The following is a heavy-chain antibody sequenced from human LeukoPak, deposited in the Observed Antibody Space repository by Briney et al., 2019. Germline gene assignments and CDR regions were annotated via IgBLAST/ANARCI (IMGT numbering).Heavy chain of an antibody. Sequence: SETLSLTCTVSGDSISSSSYYWGWIRQPPGKGLEWIGSIYYSGSTYYNPSLKSRVTISVDTSKNQFSLKLSSVTAADTAVYYCARHLWFGELSNWFDPWGQGTLVTVSS. V-gene: IGHV4-39*01. CDR1: GDSISSSSYY. CDR2: IYYSGST. D-gene: IGHD3-10*01. CDR3: ARHLWFGELSNWFDP. J-gene: IGHJ5*02.